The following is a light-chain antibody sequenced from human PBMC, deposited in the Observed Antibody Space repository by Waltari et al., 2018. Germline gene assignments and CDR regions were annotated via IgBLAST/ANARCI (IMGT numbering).Light chain of an antibody. CDR2: WAS. CDR3: QQYYDTPYT. Sequence: DIVMTQSPDSLVVSLGERATIHCKSSRNLLYSPNNKDFLAWYQQKPGQPPKLPIYWASTRESGVPDRFTGSGSGTDFSLTISSLQAEDVAVYYCQQYYDTPYTFGQGTKLEIK. CDR1: RNLLYSPNNKDF. J-gene: IGKJ2*01. V-gene: IGKV4-1*01.